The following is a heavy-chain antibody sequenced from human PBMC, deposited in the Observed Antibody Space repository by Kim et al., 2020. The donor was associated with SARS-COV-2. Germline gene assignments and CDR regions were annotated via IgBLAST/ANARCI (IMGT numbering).Heavy chain of an antibody. CDR1: GYSFNNYW. D-gene: IGHD2-15*01. V-gene: IGHV5-51*01. CDR3: SRRGRTPVSDY. J-gene: IGHJ4*02. CDR2: IYPGDSNT. Sequence: GESLKISCKGSGYSFNNYWIGWVRQMPGKGLEWMGIIYPGDSNTRYSPSFQGQVTISADKSISTTYLQWSSLKASDTATYHCSRRGRTPVSDYWGQGTLVTVS.